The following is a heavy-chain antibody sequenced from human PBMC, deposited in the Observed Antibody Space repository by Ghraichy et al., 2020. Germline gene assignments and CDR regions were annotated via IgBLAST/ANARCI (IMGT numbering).Heavy chain of an antibody. D-gene: IGHD2-2*02. CDR1: GFTFSSYW. Sequence: GGSLRLSCAASGFTFSSYWMSWVRQAPGKGLEWVANIKQDGSEKYYVDSVKGRFTISRDNAKNSLYLQMNSLRAEDTAVYYCARECPEGWVPAAIWSVRNDAFDIWGQGTMVTVSS. J-gene: IGHJ3*02. CDR2: IKQDGSEK. V-gene: IGHV3-7*01. CDR3: ARECPEGWVPAAIWSVRNDAFDI.